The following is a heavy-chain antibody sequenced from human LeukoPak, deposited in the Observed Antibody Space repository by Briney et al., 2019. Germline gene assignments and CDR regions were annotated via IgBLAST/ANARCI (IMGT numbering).Heavy chain of an antibody. V-gene: IGHV1-2*02. CDR2: INPNSGGA. Sequence: ASVKVSCKTSGYALTDYYIHWVRQAPGQGLEWMGWINPNSGGANYAQKFEGRVSMTRDTSITTAYMELSRMRSDDTAVYYCATVVVLGEPNDAFDIWGQGTMVTVSS. CDR3: ATVVVLGEPNDAFDI. J-gene: IGHJ3*02. CDR1: GYALTDYY. D-gene: IGHD3-10*01.